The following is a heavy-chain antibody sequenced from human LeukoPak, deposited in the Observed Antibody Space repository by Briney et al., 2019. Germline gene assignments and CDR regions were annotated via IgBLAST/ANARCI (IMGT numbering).Heavy chain of an antibody. CDR1: GGSISSGSYY. Sequence: SETLSLTCTVSGGSISSGSYYWSWIRQPAGKGLEWIGRIYTSGSTDYNPSLKSRVTISVDTSKNQFSLKLSSVTAADTAVYYCAREYLDAFDIWGQGTMVTVSS. CDR3: AREYLDAFDI. CDR2: IYTSGST. V-gene: IGHV4-61*02. J-gene: IGHJ3*02.